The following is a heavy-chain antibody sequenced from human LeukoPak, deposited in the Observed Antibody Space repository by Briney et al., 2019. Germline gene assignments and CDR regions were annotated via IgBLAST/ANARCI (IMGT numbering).Heavy chain of an antibody. V-gene: IGHV1-2*06. CDR1: GYTFTGYY. Sequence: GASVKVSCKASGYTFTGYYMHWVRQAPGQGLEWMGRINPNSGGTNYAQKFQGRVTMTRDTSISTAYMELSRLRSDDTAVYYCARGSFYDFNWFDPWGQGTLVTVS. J-gene: IGHJ5*02. CDR3: ARGSFYDFNWFDP. D-gene: IGHD3/OR15-3a*01. CDR2: INPNSGGT.